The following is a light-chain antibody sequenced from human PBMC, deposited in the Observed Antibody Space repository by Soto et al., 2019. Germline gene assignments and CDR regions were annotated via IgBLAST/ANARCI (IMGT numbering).Light chain of an antibody. CDR3: QQYNGYSRT. J-gene: IGKJ1*01. V-gene: IGKV1-5*01. CDR2: GVS. CDR1: HIIGDS. Sequence: IQMTQSPSTLSASVGDRDTITCRGSHIIGDSLAWCQQKPGKAPWLLISGVSSLERGVPSRFSGSGSGTEFTLTISSMQPDDFAAFFCQQYNGYSRTLGQGTKVEI.